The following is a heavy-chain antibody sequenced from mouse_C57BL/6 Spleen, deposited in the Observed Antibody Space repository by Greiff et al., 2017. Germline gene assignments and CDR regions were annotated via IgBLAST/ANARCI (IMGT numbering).Heavy chain of an antibody. V-gene: IGHV1-82*01. Sequence: QVQLKESGPELVKPGASVKISCKASGYAFSSSWMNWVKQRPGKGLEWIGRIYPGDGDTNYNGKFKGKATLTADKSSSTAYMQLSSLTSEDSAVYFCARSDDPLDYWGQGTTLTVSS. J-gene: IGHJ2*01. CDR2: IYPGDGDT. CDR1: GYAFSSSW. CDR3: ARSDDPLDY. D-gene: IGHD2-3*01.